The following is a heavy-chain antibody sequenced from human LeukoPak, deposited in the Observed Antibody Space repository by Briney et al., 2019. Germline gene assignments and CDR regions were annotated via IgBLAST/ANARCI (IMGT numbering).Heavy chain of an antibody. V-gene: IGHV3-21*01. CDR3: ARSAGGNYFDY. D-gene: IGHD2-8*02. CDR2: ISSGTNYI. J-gene: IGHJ4*02. Sequence: GGSLRLSCAASGFTFDNYNMNWLRQSPGKGLEWVSSISSGTNYIFEADSVKGRFTVTKDTALNSLSLQMNSLRADDTAVYYCARSAGGNYFDYWDQGTLVTVSS. CDR1: GFTFDNYN.